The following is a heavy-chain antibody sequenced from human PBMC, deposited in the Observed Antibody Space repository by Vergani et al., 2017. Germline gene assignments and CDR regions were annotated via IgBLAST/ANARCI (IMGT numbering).Heavy chain of an antibody. CDR3: AKSAPIGSWSDLVYYYGMDV. CDR1: GFTFSSYA. CDR2: ISGRGGST. V-gene: IGHV3-23*01. D-gene: IGHD3-3*01. Sequence: EVQLLESGGGLVQPGGSLRLSCAASGFTFSSYAMSWVRPAPGKGSEWVSAISGRGGSTYYTDSVEGRFTLSRDNAKNTLYLQMNSLRAEDTGVYYCAKSAPIGSWSDLVYYYGMDVWGQGTTVTVSS. J-gene: IGHJ6*02.